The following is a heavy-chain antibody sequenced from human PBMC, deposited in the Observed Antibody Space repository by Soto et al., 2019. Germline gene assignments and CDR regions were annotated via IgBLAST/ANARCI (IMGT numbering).Heavy chain of an antibody. CDR1: GYPFTRYD. J-gene: IGHJ4*02. CDR3: ARGWVSSGWYED. V-gene: IGHV1-8*01. CDR2: MNPNSGNT. Sequence: ASGKVSCKASGYPFTRYDIKWVRQATGQGLEWMGWMNPNSGNTGYAQKFQGRVTMTRNTSISTAYMELSSLRSEDTAVYYCARGWVSSGWYEDWGQGTLVTVSS. D-gene: IGHD6-19*01.